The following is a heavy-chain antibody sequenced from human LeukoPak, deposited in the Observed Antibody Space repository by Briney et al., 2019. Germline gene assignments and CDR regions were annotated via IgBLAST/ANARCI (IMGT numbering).Heavy chain of an antibody. V-gene: IGHV3-43*02. CDR1: GFTFDEYA. Sequence: GGSLRLSCAAPGFTFDEYAMNWVRQAPGKGLEWVSLISGDGGVTYYADSVKGRFTISRDNSKNSVYLQMNSLRPEDTALYYCAKSVSPPDASDIWGRGTMVTVSS. J-gene: IGHJ3*02. CDR2: ISGDGGVT. CDR3: AKSVSPPDASDI.